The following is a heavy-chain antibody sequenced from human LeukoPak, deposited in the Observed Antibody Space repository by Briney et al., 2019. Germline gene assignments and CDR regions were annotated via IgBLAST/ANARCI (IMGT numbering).Heavy chain of an antibody. CDR3: AKDGSGYDYYFDY. CDR1: GFTFSSYG. Sequence: GRSLRLSCAASGFTFSSYGMHWVRQAPGKGLGGVPVISYDGSNKYYADSVKGRFTISRDNSKNTLYLQMNSLRAEDTAVYYCAKDGSGYDYYFDYWGRGTLVTVSS. V-gene: IGHV3-30*18. J-gene: IGHJ4*02. D-gene: IGHD5-12*01. CDR2: ISYDGSNK.